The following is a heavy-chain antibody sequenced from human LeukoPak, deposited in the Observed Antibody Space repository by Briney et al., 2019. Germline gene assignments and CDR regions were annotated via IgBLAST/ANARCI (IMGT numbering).Heavy chain of an antibody. CDR1: GGFISSSSYY. D-gene: IGHD6-19*01. J-gene: IGHJ4*02. CDR3: ARQLYSSGWYVDY. V-gene: IGHV4-39*01. CDR2: IYYSGST. Sequence: SETLSLTCTVSGGFISSSSYYWGWIGQPPGKGLERIGSIYYSGSTYYNPSLKSRVTISVDTSKNQFSLKLSSVTAADTVVYYCARQLYSSGWYVDYWGQGTLVTVSS.